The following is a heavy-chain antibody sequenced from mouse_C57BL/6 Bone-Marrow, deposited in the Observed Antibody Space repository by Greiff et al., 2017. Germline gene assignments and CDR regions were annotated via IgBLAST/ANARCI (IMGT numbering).Heavy chain of an antibody. Sequence: QVQLQQPGAELVMPGASVKLSCKASGYTFTSYWMHWVKQRPGQGLEWIGEIDPSDSYTNYNQKLKGKSTLTVDKSSSTAYMQLSSLTSEDAAVYYCARDGYYYPYYIDYWGQGTTLTVAS. D-gene: IGHD1-1*01. CDR2: IDPSDSYT. V-gene: IGHV1-69*01. J-gene: IGHJ2*01. CDR3: ARDGYYYPYYIDY. CDR1: GYTFTSYW.